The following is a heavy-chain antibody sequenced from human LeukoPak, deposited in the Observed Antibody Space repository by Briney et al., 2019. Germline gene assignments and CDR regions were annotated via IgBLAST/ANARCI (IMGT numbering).Heavy chain of an antibody. J-gene: IGHJ4*02. CDR1: GGTFSSYA. D-gene: IGHD3-22*01. Sequence: VASVKVSCKASGGTFSSYAISWVRQAPGQGLGWMGGIIPIFGTANYAQKFQGRVTITADESTSTAYMELSSLRSEDTAVYYCARDQLSRYYDSSGHDYWGQGTLVTVSS. CDR3: ARDQLSRYYDSSGHDY. CDR2: IIPIFGTA. V-gene: IGHV1-69*01.